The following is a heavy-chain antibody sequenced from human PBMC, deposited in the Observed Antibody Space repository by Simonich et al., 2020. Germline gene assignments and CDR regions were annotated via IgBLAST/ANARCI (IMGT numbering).Heavy chain of an antibody. CDR2: SNPTSDGT. V-gene: IGHV1-2*02. Sequence: QVQLVQSGAEVKKPGASVKVSCTASGYTFTGYYMHWVRQAPGKGLGWMRWSNPTSDGTNYAQKFQGRGTMTRDTSISTAYMELSRLRSDDTAVYYCARGALTGDYYYMDVWGKGTTVTVSS. CDR3: ARGALTGDYYYMDV. J-gene: IGHJ6*03. CDR1: GYTFTGYY. D-gene: IGHD7-27*01.